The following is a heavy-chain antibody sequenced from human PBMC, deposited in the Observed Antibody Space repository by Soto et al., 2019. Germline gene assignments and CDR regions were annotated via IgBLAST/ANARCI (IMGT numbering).Heavy chain of an antibody. D-gene: IGHD3-10*01. J-gene: IGHJ6*02. CDR2: IYYRGST. CDR3: ARTLDSGSGDV. Sequence: SETLSLTCTVSGGSISSYYWSWIRQPPGKGLEWIGYIYYRGSTKYNPSLTSRVAISVDTSKNQFSLKLTSVTAADTAVYYCARTLDSGSGDVWGQGTTVTVSS. V-gene: IGHV4-59*08. CDR1: GGSISSYY.